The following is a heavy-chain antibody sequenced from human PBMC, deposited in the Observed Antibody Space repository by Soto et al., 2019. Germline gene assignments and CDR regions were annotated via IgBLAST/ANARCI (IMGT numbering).Heavy chain of an antibody. CDR3: ARGLGVVVAATLSYFDY. J-gene: IGHJ4*02. Sequence: QVQLQQWGAGLLKPSETLSLTCAVYGGSFSGYYWSWIRQPPGKGLEWIGEINHSGSTNYNPSLKSRVTISVDKSKNQFSLKLSSVTAADTAVYYCARGLGVVVAATLSYFDYWGQGTLVTVSS. CDR2: INHSGST. CDR1: GGSFSGYY. D-gene: IGHD2-15*01. V-gene: IGHV4-34*01.